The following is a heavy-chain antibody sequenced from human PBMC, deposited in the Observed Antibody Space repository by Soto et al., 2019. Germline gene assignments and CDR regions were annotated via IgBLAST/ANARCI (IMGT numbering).Heavy chain of an antibody. V-gene: IGHV4-34*01. CDR2: INHRGST. D-gene: IGHD2-8*02. CDR1: GGSFSGYY. J-gene: IGHJ4*02. Sequence: QVQLQQWGAGLLKPSETLSLTCAVYGGSFSGYYWTWIRQPPGTGLEWIGEINHRGSTNYNPSLKSRVTISVDTIKTQFSLKMPSVTAAHTAVYYCARDKITGLFDYWGQGTLVTVSS. CDR3: ARDKITGLFDY.